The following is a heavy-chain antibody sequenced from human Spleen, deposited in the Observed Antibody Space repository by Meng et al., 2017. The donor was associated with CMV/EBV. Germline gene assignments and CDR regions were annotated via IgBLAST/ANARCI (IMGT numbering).Heavy chain of an antibody. Sequence: GESLKISCTASGFSFDDYGMSWVRQAPGRGLEWVSSISSSSSDIYYADPVKGRFTISRDNAKNSLYLQMNSLRAEDTAVYYCARALIAAAGTALDYWGQGTLVTVSS. D-gene: IGHD6-13*01. V-gene: IGHV3-21*01. CDR2: ISSSSSDI. J-gene: IGHJ4*02. CDR1: GFSFDDYG. CDR3: ARALIAAAGTALDY.